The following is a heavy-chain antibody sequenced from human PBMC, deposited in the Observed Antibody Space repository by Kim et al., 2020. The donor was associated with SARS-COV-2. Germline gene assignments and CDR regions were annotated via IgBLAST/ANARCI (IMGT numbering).Heavy chain of an antibody. CDR2: IKQDGSEK. V-gene: IGHV3-7*04. CDR1: GFTFSSYW. J-gene: IGHJ5*02. Sequence: GGSLRLSCAASGFTFSSYWMSWVRQAPGKGLEWVANIKQDGSEKSYVDSVKGRFTISRDNAKNSLYLQMNSLRAEDTAVYYCARGGGSSEVEDDWFDPWGQGTLVTVSS. D-gene: IGHD6-6*01. CDR3: ARGGGSSEVEDDWFDP.